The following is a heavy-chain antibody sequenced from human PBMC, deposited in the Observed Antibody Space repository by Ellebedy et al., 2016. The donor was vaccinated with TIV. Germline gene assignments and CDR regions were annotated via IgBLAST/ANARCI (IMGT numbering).Heavy chain of an antibody. Sequence: PGGSLRLSCAASGFTFSSYWMSWVRQAPGKGLEWVANIKQDGSEKYYVDSVKGRFTISRDNAKNSLYLQMNSLRADDTAVYYCAREKSGHKWNDGFDSWGQGTLVTVSS. CDR2: IKQDGSEK. D-gene: IGHD1-1*01. J-gene: IGHJ4*02. V-gene: IGHV3-7*01. CDR3: AREKSGHKWNDGFDS. CDR1: GFTFSSYW.